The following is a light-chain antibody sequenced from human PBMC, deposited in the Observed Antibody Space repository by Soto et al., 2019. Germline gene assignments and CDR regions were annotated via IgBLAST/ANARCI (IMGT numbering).Light chain of an antibody. J-gene: IGKJ4*02. CDR1: QNVNSF. CDR3: QHRREWPRT. Sequence: EIVLTQSPATLSLSPGERATLSCRASQNVNSFLAWYQQKPGQAPRLLLYDTSTRATGIPARFSGSGSGTDFTLTISSLEPEDFAVYYCQHRREWPRTFGGGTKVEIK. V-gene: IGKV3-11*01. CDR2: DTS.